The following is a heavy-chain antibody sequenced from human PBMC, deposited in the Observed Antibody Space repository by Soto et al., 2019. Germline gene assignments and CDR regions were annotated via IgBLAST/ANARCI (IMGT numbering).Heavy chain of an antibody. CDR3: ARRYGQGFDY. CDR1: GGXISSGGYY. J-gene: IGHJ4*02. V-gene: IGHV4-61*08. D-gene: IGHD4-17*01. CDR2: IYYSGST. Sequence: PSETLSLTCTVSGGXISSGGYYWSWIRQPPGKGLEWIGYIYYSGSTNYNPSLKSRVTISVDTSKNQFSLKLSSVTAADTAVYYCARRYGQGFDYWGQGTLVTVSS.